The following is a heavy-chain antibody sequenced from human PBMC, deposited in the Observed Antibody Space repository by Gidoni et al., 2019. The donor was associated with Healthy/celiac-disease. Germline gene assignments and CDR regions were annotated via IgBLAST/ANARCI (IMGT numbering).Heavy chain of an antibody. V-gene: IGHV3-33*01. CDR3: ARDPRYYDSSGSLDY. CDR2: LWYDGSNE. CDR1: GFTSSSYG. J-gene: IGHJ4*02. Sequence: QVQLVESGGGVVQPGRSLRLSCAASGFTSSSYGMHWVRQAPGKGLEWVAVLWYDGSNEYYADSVKGRFTISRDNSKNTLYLQMNSLRAEDTAVYYCARDPRYYDSSGSLDYWGQGTLVTVSS. D-gene: IGHD3-22*01.